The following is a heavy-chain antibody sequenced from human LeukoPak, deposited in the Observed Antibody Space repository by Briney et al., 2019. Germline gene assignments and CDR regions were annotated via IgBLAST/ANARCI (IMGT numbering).Heavy chain of an antibody. J-gene: IGHJ6*02. D-gene: IGHD4-23*01. CDR2: ISYSGST. Sequence: SETLSLTCTVSGGSISSSYWSWIRQPPGKGLEWIGYISYSGSTNYNPSLKSRVTISVDMSKNQFSLKLSSVTAADTAVYYCATCRGYGGYGLDVWGQGTTVTVS. CDR3: ATCRGYGGYGLDV. CDR1: GGSISSSY. V-gene: IGHV4-59*01.